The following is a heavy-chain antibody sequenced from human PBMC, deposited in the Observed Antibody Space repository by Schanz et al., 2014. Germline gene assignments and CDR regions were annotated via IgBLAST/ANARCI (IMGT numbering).Heavy chain of an antibody. CDR1: GYTFTSYG. J-gene: IGHJ4*02. V-gene: IGHV1-46*03. CDR2: VNPSVRGT. CDR3: AGAFDSSGYYFDY. Sequence: VQLVQSGAEVKRPGASVRVSCKASGYTFTSYGISWVRQAPGQGLEWMGIVNPSVRGTHFAREFQGRVTVTSDTSTSTVYMELSGLRSEDTAVYYCAGAFDSSGYYFDYWGQGTLVTVSS. D-gene: IGHD3-22*01.